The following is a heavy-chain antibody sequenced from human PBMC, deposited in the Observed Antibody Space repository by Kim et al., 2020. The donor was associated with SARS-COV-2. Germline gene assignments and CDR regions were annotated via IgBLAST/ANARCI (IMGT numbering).Heavy chain of an antibody. Sequence: SVKVSCKASGGTFSSYAISWVRQAPGQGLEWMGGIIPIFGTANYAQKFQGRVTITADESTSTAYMELSSLRSEDMAVYYCATPIPAGYYLGLGYYGMDVWGQGTTVTVSS. CDR1: GGTFSSYA. V-gene: IGHV1-69*13. CDR3: ATPIPAGYYLGLGYYGMDV. J-gene: IGHJ6*02. D-gene: IGHD3-22*01. CDR2: IIPIFGTA.